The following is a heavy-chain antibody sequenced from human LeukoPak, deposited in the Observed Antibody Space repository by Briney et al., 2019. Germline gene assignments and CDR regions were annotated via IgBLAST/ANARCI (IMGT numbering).Heavy chain of an antibody. CDR1: GFTFSSYG. CDR3: AKAGERITIFGVVTNFDY. Sequence: PGGSLRLSCAASGFTFSSYGMHWVRQAPGKGLEWVAFIRYDGSNKYYADSVKGRFTISRDNSKNTLYLQMNSLRAEDTAVYYCAKAGERITIFGVVTNFDYWGQGTLVTVSS. J-gene: IGHJ4*02. D-gene: IGHD3-3*01. V-gene: IGHV3-30*02. CDR2: IRYDGSNK.